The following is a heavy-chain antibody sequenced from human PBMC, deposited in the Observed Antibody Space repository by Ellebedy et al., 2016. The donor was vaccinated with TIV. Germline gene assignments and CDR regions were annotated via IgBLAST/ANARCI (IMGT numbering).Heavy chain of an antibody. CDR3: ARFDTRHGIDV. D-gene: IGHD3-16*01. Sequence: MPSEALSLTCTVSGGSLTSATPFWTGSWLRQPAGRGLECIGYIDYTGRTNYNPSLKSRATISLDTSKKQFSLNLGSVTAADTAVNYCARFDTRHGIDVWGQGTTGTVSS. CDR1: GGSLTSATPF. CDR2: IDYTGRT. J-gene: IGHJ6*02. V-gene: IGHV4-61*10.